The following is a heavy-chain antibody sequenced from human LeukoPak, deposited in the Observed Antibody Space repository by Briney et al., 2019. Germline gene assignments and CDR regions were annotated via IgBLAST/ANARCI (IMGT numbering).Heavy chain of an antibody. CDR2: IYPGDSDT. V-gene: IGHV5-51*01. J-gene: IGHJ4*02. D-gene: IGHD3-10*01. Sequence: GESPKISCKGSGYSFSSYWIAWVRQMPGKGLEWMGIIYPGDSDTTYSPSFQGQVTISADKSISTAYLQWSSLKASDTAMYFCARRRSSTLIDYWGQGTLVTVSS. CDR3: ARRRSSTLIDY. CDR1: GYSFSSYW.